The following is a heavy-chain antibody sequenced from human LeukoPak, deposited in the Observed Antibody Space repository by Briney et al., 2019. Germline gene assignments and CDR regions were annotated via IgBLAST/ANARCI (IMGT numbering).Heavy chain of an antibody. D-gene: IGHD6-19*01. CDR1: GFTFSSYG. CDR3: AKALGSGWYEGNY. CDR2: IWYDGSNK. V-gene: IGHV3-30*02. Sequence: PGGSLRLSCAASGFTFSSYGMHWVRQAPGKGLEWVAVIWYDGSNKYYADSVKGRFTISRDNSKNTLYLQMNSLRAEDTAVYYCAKALGSGWYEGNYWGQGTLVTVSS. J-gene: IGHJ4*02.